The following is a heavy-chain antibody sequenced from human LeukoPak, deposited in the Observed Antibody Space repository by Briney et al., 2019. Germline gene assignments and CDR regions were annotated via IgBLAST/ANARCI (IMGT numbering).Heavy chain of an antibody. V-gene: IGHV3-21*06. CDR2: ISGSSKNK. CDR1: GFRFSNYR. J-gene: IGHJ3*02. Sequence: PGGSLRLSCVASGFRFSNYRMNWVRQAPGKGLEWVSSISGSSKNKYHADSVKGRFTISRDDAKNSLYLQMNSLRAEDTAVYYCAKSYGSSLYDAFDIWGQGTMVTVSS. D-gene: IGHD6-13*01. CDR3: AKSYGSSLYDAFDI.